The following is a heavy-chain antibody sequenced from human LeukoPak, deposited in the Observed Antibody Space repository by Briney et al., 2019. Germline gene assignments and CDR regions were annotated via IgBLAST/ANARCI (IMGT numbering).Heavy chain of an antibody. CDR2: INPNSGGT. D-gene: IGHD3-10*01. J-gene: IGHJ4*02. V-gene: IGHV1-2*02. CDR1: GYTFTRYY. CDR3: ARDRMVRGVTNNDY. Sequence: ASVKVSCKASGYTFTRYYMHWVRQAPGQGLEWMGGINPNSGGTNYAQKFQGRVTMTRDTSISTAYMEVSRLRSDDTAVYYCARDRMVRGVTNNDYWGEGTLVTVSS.